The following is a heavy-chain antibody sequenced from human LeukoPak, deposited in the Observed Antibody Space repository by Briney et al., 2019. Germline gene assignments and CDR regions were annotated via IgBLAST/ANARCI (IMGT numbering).Heavy chain of an antibody. V-gene: IGHV4-34*01. J-gene: IGHJ4*02. Sequence: SETLSLTCAVYGGSFSGYYWSWIRQPPGKGLEWIGEINHSGSTNYNPSLKSRVTISVDTSKNQFSLKLSSVTAADTAVYYCARTPGYYGSGSYYKSPYYFDYWGQGTLVTVSS. CDR3: ARTPGYYGSGSYYKSPYYFDY. CDR2: INHSGST. CDR1: GGSFSGYY. D-gene: IGHD3-10*01.